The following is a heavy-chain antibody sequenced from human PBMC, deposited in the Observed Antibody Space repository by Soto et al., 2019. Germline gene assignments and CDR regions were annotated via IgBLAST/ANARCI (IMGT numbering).Heavy chain of an antibody. J-gene: IGHJ4*02. CDR3: AKGSYSSSWYPSFDY. D-gene: IGHD6-13*01. CDR2: ISGSGGST. Sequence: GGSLRLSCAASGFTFSSYAMSWVRQAPGKGLEWVSAISGSGGSTYYADSVKGRFTISRDNSKNTLYLQMNSLRAEDTAVYCCAKGSYSSSWYPSFDYWGQGTLVTVSS. V-gene: IGHV3-23*01. CDR1: GFTFSSYA.